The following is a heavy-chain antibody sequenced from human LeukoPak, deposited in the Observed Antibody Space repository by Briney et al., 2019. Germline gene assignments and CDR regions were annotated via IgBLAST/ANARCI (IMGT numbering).Heavy chain of an antibody. CDR1: GFTFSSYA. CDR2: ISYDGSNK. J-gene: IGHJ4*02. CDR3: ASGITIFGVVLTPERDY. V-gene: IGHV3-30-3*01. Sequence: PGGSLRLSCAASGFTFSSYAMHWVRQAPGKGLEWVAVISYDGSNKYYADSVKGRFTISRDNSKNTLYLQMNSLRAEDTAVYYCASGITIFGVVLTPERDYWGQGTLVTVSS. D-gene: IGHD3-3*01.